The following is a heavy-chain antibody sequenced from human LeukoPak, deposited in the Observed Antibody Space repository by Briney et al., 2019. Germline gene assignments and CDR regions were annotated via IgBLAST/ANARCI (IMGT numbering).Heavy chain of an antibody. CDR1: GFPFDDYG. D-gene: IGHD3-10*02. CDR3: AELGITMIGGV. CDR2: INWNGGST. V-gene: IGHV3-20*04. J-gene: IGHJ6*04. Sequence: GGSLRLSCAASGFPFDDYGMTWVRQAPGKGLEWVSGINWNGGSTGYADSVKGRFTISRDNAKNSLYLQMNSLRAEDTAVYYCAELGITMIGGVWGKGTTVTISS.